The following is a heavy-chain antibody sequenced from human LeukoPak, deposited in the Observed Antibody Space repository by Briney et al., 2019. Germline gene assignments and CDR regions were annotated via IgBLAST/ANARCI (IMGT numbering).Heavy chain of an antibody. D-gene: IGHD5-18*01. CDR1: GGSISSYY. Sequence: SETLSLTCTVSGGSISSYYWSWIRQPPGKGLEWIGEINHSGSTNYNPSLKSRVTISVDTSKNQFSLKLSSVTAADTAVYYCARLMDTAMVPWYFDLWGRGTLVTVSS. V-gene: IGHV4-34*01. CDR2: INHSGST. J-gene: IGHJ2*01. CDR3: ARLMDTAMVPWYFDL.